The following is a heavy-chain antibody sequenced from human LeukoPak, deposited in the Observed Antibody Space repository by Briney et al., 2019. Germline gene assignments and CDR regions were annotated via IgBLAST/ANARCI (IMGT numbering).Heavy chain of an antibody. CDR1: GGSLSSSSYY. CDR3: ARHLIHSSGYWAPFDY. J-gene: IGHJ4*02. Sequence: SETLSLTCTVSGGSLSSSSYYWGWIRQPPGKGPEWIGSISYTGSTYYNPSLKSRVTISVDTSKNQFSLKLSSLTAADTAVYYCARHLIHSSGYWAPFDYWGQGTLVTVSS. V-gene: IGHV4-39*01. CDR2: ISYTGST. D-gene: IGHD3-22*01.